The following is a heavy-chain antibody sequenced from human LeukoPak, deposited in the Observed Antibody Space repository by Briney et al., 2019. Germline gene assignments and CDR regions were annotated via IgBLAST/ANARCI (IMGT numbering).Heavy chain of an antibody. D-gene: IGHD3-10*01. CDR3: ARDRYGSGSYYYFDY. V-gene: IGHV3-49*04. CDR2: IRSKAYGGTT. CDR1: GFTFGDYA. J-gene: IGHJ4*02. Sequence: GGSLRLSCTASGFTFGDYAMSWVRQAPGKGLEWVGFIRSKAYGGTTEYAASVKGRFTISRDNAKNSLYLQMNSLRAEDTAVYYCARDRYGSGSYYYFDYWGQGTLVTVSS.